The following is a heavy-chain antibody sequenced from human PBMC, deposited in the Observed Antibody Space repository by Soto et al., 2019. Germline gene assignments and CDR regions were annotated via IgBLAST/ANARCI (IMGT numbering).Heavy chain of an antibody. J-gene: IGHJ4*02. Sequence: GAPVKVSCKASGYTFTSYGISWVRQAPGQGLEWMGWINTYNGNTIYAQKLQGRVTMTTDTSTSTAYMELRSLRSDDTAVYYCARQIDSSSWYIVPCWGQGTLVTVSS. CDR3: ARQIDSSSWYIVPC. CDR1: GYTFTSYG. V-gene: IGHV1-18*01. CDR2: INTYNGNT. D-gene: IGHD6-13*01.